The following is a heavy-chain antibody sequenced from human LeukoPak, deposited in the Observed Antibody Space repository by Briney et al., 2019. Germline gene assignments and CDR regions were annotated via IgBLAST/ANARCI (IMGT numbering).Heavy chain of an antibody. V-gene: IGHV7-4-1*02. J-gene: IGHJ4*02. CDR1: GYTFTDYA. CDR2: VNTNTGNP. CDR3: ASCNDSSGYFAY. D-gene: IGHD3-22*01. Sequence: ASVKASCEPSGYTFTDYAINWVRQAPGQGLEYMGWVNTNTGNPTYAQGFTGRFVFSSDSSVSTAYLQITSLKADDSAIYFCASCNDSSGYFAYWGQETLVTVSS.